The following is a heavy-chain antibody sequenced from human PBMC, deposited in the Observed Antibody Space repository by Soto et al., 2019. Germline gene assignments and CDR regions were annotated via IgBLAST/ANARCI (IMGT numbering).Heavy chain of an antibody. D-gene: IGHD2-15*01. J-gene: IGHJ4*02. V-gene: IGHV4-59*08. CDR3: AGLRCSGDSCLSKGTFDY. CDR2: IYYSGST. Sequence: PSETLSLTCTVSGASMNNYYWTWIRQPPGKGLEWIGYIYYSGSTIYNPSLESRVTISVDTSKNQFSLKLTSVTAADAALYYCAGLRCSGDSCLSKGTFDYWGQGSLVTSPQ. CDR1: GASMNNYY.